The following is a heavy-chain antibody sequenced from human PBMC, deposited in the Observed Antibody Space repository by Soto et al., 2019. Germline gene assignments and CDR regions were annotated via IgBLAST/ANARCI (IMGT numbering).Heavy chain of an antibody. J-gene: IGHJ6*02. CDR3: ARDRSKVGRIAVAGTWGTSDYYYYGMDV. V-gene: IGHV3-33*01. CDR1: GLTFSSYG. D-gene: IGHD6-19*01. Sequence: GGSLRLSCAASGLTFSSYGMHWVRQAPGKGLEWVAVIWYDGSNKYYADSVKGRFTISRDNSKNTLYLQMNSLRAEDTAVYYCARDRSKVGRIAVAGTWGTSDYYYYGMDVWGQGTTVTV. CDR2: IWYDGSNK.